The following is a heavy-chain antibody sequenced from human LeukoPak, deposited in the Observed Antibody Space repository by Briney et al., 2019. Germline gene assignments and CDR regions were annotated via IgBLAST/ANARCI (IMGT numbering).Heavy chain of an antibody. V-gene: IGHV3-21*01. J-gene: IGHJ4*02. D-gene: IGHD6-13*01. CDR2: ISSSSSYI. CDR3: ARDQGPGTLDY. CDR1: GFTFSSYS. Sequence: PGGSLRLSXAASGFTFSSYSMSWVRQAPGKGLEWVSSISSSSSYIYYADSVKGRFTISRDNAKNSLYLQMNSLRAEDTAVYYCARDQGPGTLDYWGQGTLVTVSS.